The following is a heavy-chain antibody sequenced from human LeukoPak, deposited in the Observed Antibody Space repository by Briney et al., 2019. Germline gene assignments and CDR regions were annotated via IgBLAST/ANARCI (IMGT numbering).Heavy chain of an antibody. CDR2: IYYSGNT. Sequence: SETLSLTCTVSGASISSGTYYWGWIRQPPGKGLEWIGSIYYSGNTYYNPSLKSRVTISVDTSKNQFSLKLSSVTAADTAAYYCARHRPNDSPFDYWGQGTLVTVSS. CDR3: ARHRPNDSPFDY. CDR1: GASISSGTYY. J-gene: IGHJ4*02. D-gene: IGHD1-1*01. V-gene: IGHV4-39*01.